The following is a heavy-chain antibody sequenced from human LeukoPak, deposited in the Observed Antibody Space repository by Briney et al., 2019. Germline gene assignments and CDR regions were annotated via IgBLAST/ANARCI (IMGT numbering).Heavy chain of an antibody. D-gene: IGHD2/OR15-2a*01. Sequence: GGSLRLSCAASGFTFSSYSMNLVRQAPGKGLEWVSPISSSSSYIYYADSVKGRFTISRDNAKNSLYLQMNSLRAEDTAVYYCARFLWPGGNWFDPWGQGTLVTVSS. CDR2: ISSSSSYI. CDR1: GFTFSSYS. V-gene: IGHV3-21*01. J-gene: IGHJ5*02. CDR3: ARFLWPGGNWFDP.